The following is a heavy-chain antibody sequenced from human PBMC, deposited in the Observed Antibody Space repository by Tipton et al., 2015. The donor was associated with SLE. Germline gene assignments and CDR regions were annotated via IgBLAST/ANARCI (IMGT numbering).Heavy chain of an antibody. Sequence: SLRLSCAASGLDLSSYWMQWARQGPGVGLMWVSRINPDGSVRSYADSVKGRFTISRDSGKNTLYLEMNSLTVADTGVYYCARDSKGLLWGQETQVTVSA. CDR1: GLDLSSYW. CDR3: ARDSKGLL. D-gene: IGHD5-18*01. CDR2: INPDGSVR. V-gene: IGHV3-74*01. J-gene: IGHJ4*02.